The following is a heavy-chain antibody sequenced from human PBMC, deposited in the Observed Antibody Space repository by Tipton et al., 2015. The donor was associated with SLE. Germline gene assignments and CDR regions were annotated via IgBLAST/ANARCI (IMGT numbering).Heavy chain of an antibody. D-gene: IGHD6-6*01. CDR1: GGSFSAYY. V-gene: IGHV4-34*01. CDR2: INHSGST. J-gene: IGHJ6*03. Sequence: TLSLTCAVYGGSFSAYYWSWIRQPPGKGLEWLGDINHSGSTNYNPSLKSRLTISVDTSKNQFSLKLSSVTAADTAVYYCARSRYSSSSYYYYYMDVWGKGTTVTVSS. CDR3: ARSRYSSSSYYYYYMDV.